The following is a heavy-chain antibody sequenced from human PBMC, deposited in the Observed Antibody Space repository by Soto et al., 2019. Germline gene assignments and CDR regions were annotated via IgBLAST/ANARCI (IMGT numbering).Heavy chain of an antibody. J-gene: IGHJ4*02. CDR1: GFTFSSYA. CDR2: ISGSGGST. Sequence: PGGSLRLSCAASGFTFSSYAMSWVRQAPGKGLEWVSAISGSGGSTYYADSVKGRFTISRDNSKNTLYLQMNSLRAEDTAVYYCAKVYRITMIVVVIRGPFDYWGQGTLVTVSS. CDR3: AKVYRITMIVVVIRGPFDY. V-gene: IGHV3-23*01. D-gene: IGHD3-22*01.